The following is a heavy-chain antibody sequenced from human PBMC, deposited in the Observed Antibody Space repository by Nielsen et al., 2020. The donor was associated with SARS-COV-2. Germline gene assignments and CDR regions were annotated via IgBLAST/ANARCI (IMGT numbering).Heavy chain of an antibody. Sequence: ASVKVSCKASGYTFTTYDINWVRQATGQGLEWMGWMNPNSGNTGFAQKFQGRITMARNTSMSAAYMELSSLRSEDTAVYYCARGGVTMVRGVIIWFDPWGQGTLVTVSS. V-gene: IGHV1-8*01. CDR3: ARGGVTMVRGVIIWFDP. D-gene: IGHD3-10*01. J-gene: IGHJ5*02. CDR1: GYTFTTYD. CDR2: MNPNSGNT.